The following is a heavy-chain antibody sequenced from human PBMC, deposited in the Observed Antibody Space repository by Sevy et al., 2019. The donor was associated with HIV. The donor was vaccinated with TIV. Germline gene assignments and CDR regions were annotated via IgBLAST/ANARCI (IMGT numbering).Heavy chain of an antibody. CDR1: GFSVSSNY. CDR3: AREDIVLGEDNYYGIDV. V-gene: IGHV3-53*01. CDR2: IHSGGKI. J-gene: IGHJ6*02. Sequence: GGSLRLSCAASGFSVSSNYMSWVRQAPGKGPEWVSVIHSGGKISYVDSVQGRFTISRDNSKNTLYLQMNSLRAEDTAGYYCAREDIVLGEDNYYGIDVWGQGTTVTVSS. D-gene: IGHD2-15*01.